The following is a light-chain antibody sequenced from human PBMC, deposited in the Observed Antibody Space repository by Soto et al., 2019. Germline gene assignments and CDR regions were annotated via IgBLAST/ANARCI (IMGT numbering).Light chain of an antibody. J-gene: IGKJ5*01. CDR2: DIS. V-gene: IGKV3-15*01. CDR1: QTVSRN. Sequence: EVVTAHSPATLSVSGGEIATLSFRASQTVSRNLAWYQQRPGQAPRLLIYDISNRAAGVPARFSGSGSETEFTLTIRSLQSEDFAVYFCQQYNNWPSFGQGTRLEIK. CDR3: QQYNNWPS.